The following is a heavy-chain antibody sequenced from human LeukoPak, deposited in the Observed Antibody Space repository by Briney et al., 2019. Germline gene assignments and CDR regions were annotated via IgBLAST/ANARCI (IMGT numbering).Heavy chain of an antibody. CDR2: IKEDGSKT. D-gene: IGHD2-21*02. J-gene: IGHJ4*02. V-gene: IGHV3-7*03. CDR1: QFTFRSYW. CDR3: ARYVTALDY. Sequence: PAGGSLRLSCAASQFTFRSYWMSWVRQAPGKGLEWVANIKEDGSKTYYVDSVKGRFTISRDNAKNSLYLQMNSLRAEDTALYYCARYVTALDYWGQGTLVTVSS.